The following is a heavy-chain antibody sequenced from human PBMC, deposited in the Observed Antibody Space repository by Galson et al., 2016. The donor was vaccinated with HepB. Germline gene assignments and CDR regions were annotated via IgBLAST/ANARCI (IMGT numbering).Heavy chain of an antibody. D-gene: IGHD2/OR15-2a*01. CDR2: ISTYSGNT. Sequence: SVKVSCKASGYTFTTSGISWVRQAPGQGLEWMGWISTYSGNTKYAQKFQGGLTLTTDSSTTTAYMELRTLSFDDTALHYCARDVQYRFDSWGQGTLVTVSS. CDR1: GYTFTTSG. CDR3: ARDVQYRFDS. V-gene: IGHV1-18*01. J-gene: IGHJ4*02.